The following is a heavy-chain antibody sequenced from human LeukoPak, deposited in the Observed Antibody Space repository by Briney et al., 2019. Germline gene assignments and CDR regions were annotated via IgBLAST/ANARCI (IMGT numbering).Heavy chain of an antibody. CDR2: ISGSGGST. J-gene: IGHJ5*02. CDR1: GFTFSSYA. D-gene: IGHD3-10*01. CDR3: AKGAQLLWFGERNGTGFDP. Sequence: GGSLRLSCAASGFTFSSYAMSWVRQAPGKGLEWVSAISGSGGSTYYADSVKGRFTISRDNSKNTLYLQMNSLRAEDTAVYYCAKGAQLLWFGERNGTGFDPWGQGTLVTVSS. V-gene: IGHV3-23*01.